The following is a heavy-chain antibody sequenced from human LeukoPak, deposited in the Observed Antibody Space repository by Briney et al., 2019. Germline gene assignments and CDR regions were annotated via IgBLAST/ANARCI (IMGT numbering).Heavy chain of an antibody. CDR3: ARLSSRSLYYYYYYMDV. V-gene: IGHV4-39*07. CDR1: GGSISSSSYY. D-gene: IGHD1-26*01. J-gene: IGHJ6*03. CDR2: IYNSGST. Sequence: PSETLSLTCTVSGGSISSSSYYWGWIRQPPGKGLEWIGTIYNSGSTYYNPSLKSRVTMSVDTSKNQFSLKLSSVTAADTAVYYCARLSSRSLYYYYYYMDVWGKGTTVTVSS.